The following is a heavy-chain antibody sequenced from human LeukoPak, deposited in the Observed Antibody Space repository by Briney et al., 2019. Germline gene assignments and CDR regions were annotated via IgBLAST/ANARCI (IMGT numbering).Heavy chain of an antibody. V-gene: IGHV4-59*01. CDR3: ARRVSSGYYYFDY. D-gene: IGHD3-22*01. Sequence: SETLSLTCTVSDVSITTYSWSWIRQTPGKGLELIGYIYYSGSTNYNPSLKSRVTISIDKSKNQFSLSLSSVTAADTAMYYCARRVSSGYYYFDYWGQGTLVTVSS. CDR1: DVSITTYS. J-gene: IGHJ4*02. CDR2: IYYSGST.